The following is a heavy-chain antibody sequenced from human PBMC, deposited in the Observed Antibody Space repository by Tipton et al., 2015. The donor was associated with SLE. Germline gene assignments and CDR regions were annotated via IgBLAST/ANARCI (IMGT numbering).Heavy chain of an antibody. D-gene: IGHD1-26*01. CDR1: GFTFSSYA. CDR2: ISYDGSNK. V-gene: IGHV3-30*04. Sequence: SLRLSCAASGFTFSSYAMHWVRQAPGKGLEWVAVISYDGSNKYYADSVKGRFTISRDNSKNTLYLQMNCLRAEDTAVYYCARDLSATGYDAFDIWGQGTMVTVSS. CDR3: ARDLSATGYDAFDI. J-gene: IGHJ3*02.